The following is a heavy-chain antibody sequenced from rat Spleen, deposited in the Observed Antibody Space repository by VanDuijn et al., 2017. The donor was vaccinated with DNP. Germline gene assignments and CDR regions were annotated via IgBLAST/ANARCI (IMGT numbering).Heavy chain of an antibody. CDR1: GFTFSRYW. CDR3: ARGSGSYYWYFDF. D-gene: IGHD5-1*01. CDR2: INTDGGRT. V-gene: IGHV5-58*01. Sequence: EVQVVESGGDLVQPGRSLKLSCVASGFTFSRYWMYWIRQAPGKGLEWVASINTDGGRTYYLDSVKGRFTISRDNAKSILYLQMNSLRSEDTATYYCARGSGSYYWYFDFWGPGTMVTVSS. J-gene: IGHJ1*01.